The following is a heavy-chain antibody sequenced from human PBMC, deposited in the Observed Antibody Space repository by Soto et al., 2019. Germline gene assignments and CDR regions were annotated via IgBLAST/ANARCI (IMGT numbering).Heavy chain of an antibody. CDR1: GYTFTSYD. J-gene: IGHJ6*02. Sequence: ASVKVSCKASGYTFTSYDINWVRQATGQGLEWMGWMNPNSGNTGYAQKFQGRVTMTRDTSTSTVYMELSSLRSEDTAVYYCARDRKDFGSGYSGYYYYGMDGWGQGTTVTVSS. V-gene: IGHV1-8*01. CDR2: MNPNSGNT. CDR3: ARDRKDFGSGYSGYYYYGMDG. D-gene: IGHD3-3*01.